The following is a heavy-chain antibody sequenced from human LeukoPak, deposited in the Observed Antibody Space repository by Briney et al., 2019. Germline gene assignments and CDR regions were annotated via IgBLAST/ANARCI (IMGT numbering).Heavy chain of an antibody. V-gene: IGHV3-30*18. CDR3: ANRVRGTYYFDS. Sequence: QPGRSLRLSCVASGFTFSSYGMHWVRQAPGKGLEWVAIISYDGSNKYYADSVEGRFTISRDNSKNTLYLQMNSLRAEDTAVYYCANRVRGTYYFDSWGQGTLVTVSS. J-gene: IGHJ4*02. CDR2: ISYDGSNK. CDR1: GFTFSSYG. D-gene: IGHD2-15*01.